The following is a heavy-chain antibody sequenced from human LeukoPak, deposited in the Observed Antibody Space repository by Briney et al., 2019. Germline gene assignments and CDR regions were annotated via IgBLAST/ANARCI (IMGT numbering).Heavy chain of an antibody. V-gene: IGHV4-59*12. Sequence: PSETLSLTCSVSGGSMNSYYWSWIRQSPGKGLEWIGYIYYSGSTNYNPSLKSRVTISVDTSKNQFSLKLSSVTAADTAVYYCARDGGSPAYFQHWGQGTLVTVSS. CDR2: IYYSGST. J-gene: IGHJ1*01. CDR3: ARDGGSPAYFQH. D-gene: IGHD2-15*01. CDR1: GGSMNSYY.